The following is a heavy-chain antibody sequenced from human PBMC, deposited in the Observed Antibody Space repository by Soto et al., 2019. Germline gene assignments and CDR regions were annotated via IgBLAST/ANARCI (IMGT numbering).Heavy chain of an antibody. J-gene: IGHJ4*02. CDR2: ISSGGTIT. D-gene: IGHD1-7*01. CDR3: AKGRETSPPCPIDY. Sequence: GGSLRLSCAGSGFIFSSYAMTWVRQAPGKGLEWVSTISSGGTITKYADSVKGRLTVSRDNSRNTVYLQINSLRAEDTAVYYCAKGRETSPPCPIDYWGQGTLVTVSS. V-gene: IGHV3-23*01. CDR1: GFIFSSYA.